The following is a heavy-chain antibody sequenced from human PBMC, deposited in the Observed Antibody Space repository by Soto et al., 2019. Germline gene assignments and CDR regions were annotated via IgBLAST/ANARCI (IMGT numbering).Heavy chain of an antibody. D-gene: IGHD3-10*01. CDR3: AQKGRGYFDY. CDR2: IYWDDSK. V-gene: IGHV2-5*02. CDR1: GFSLNTRDLG. Sequence: QITLKESGPTLVKPTETLTLTCTFSGFSLNTRDLGVGWIRQPPGKALEWLAIIYWDDSKNYSPSLKSRLTITKDTSKNRVVLTVTDMDPVDTATYYCAQKGRGYFDYWGQGTLVTVSS. J-gene: IGHJ4*02.